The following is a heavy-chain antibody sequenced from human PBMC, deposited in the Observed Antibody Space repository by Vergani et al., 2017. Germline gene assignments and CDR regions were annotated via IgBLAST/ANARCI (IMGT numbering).Heavy chain of an antibody. D-gene: IGHD5-12*01. CDR1: GGSISSSNW. V-gene: IGHV4-4*03. J-gene: IGHJ4*02. Sequence: QVQLQESGPGLVKPPGTLSLTCAVSGGSISSSNWWSWVRQPPGKGLEWIGGIYHSGSTNYNPSLKSRVTISVDKSKNQFSLKLSSVTAADTAVYYCARVGIVATIRAPWYFDYWGQGTLVTVSS. CDR2: IYHSGST. CDR3: ARVGIVATIRAPWYFDY.